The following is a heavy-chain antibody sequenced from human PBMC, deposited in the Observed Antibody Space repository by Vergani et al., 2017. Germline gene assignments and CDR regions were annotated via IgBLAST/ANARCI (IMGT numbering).Heavy chain of an antibody. J-gene: IGHJ3*02. D-gene: IGHD2-2*01. CDR1: GFTFSSYG. V-gene: IGHV3-33*03. Sequence: QVQLVESGGGVVQPGRSLRLSCAASGFTFSSYGMHWVRQAPGKGLEWVAVIWYDGSNKYYADSVKGRFTISRDNAKNSLYLHMNSLRAEDTALYYCAKDIYPFDVVVPAAPSAFDIWGQGTMVTVSS. CDR3: AKDIYPFDVVVPAAPSAFDI. CDR2: IWYDGSNK.